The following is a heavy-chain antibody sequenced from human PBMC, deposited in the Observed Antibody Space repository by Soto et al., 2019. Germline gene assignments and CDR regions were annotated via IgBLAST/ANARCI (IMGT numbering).Heavy chain of an antibody. Sequence: EVQLVESGGGLFQPGGSLRLSCEASGFTFSVYWMHWVRQPPGNGLVWVSRINTDGSDTRYADSVNGRFTIARDNAEHTLHVQIISLRADDTDVYYCARSGCSNSDNCIDNWGQGRLVTV. J-gene: IGHJ1*01. CDR1: GFTFSVYW. CDR2: INTDGSDT. V-gene: IGHV3-74*01. CDR3: ARSGCSNSDNCIDN. D-gene: IGHD1-20*01.